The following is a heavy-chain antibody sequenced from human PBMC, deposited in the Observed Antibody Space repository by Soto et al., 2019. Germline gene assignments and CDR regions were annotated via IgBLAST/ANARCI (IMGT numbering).Heavy chain of an antibody. D-gene: IGHD6-19*01. CDR2: IYYSVST. CDR3: ASLLGYSSGWPYYDYGMDV. J-gene: IGHJ6*02. V-gene: IGHV4-39*01. CDR1: GGSISSSSYY. Sequence: PSETLSLTCTVSGGSISSSSYYWRWIRQPPGKGLEWIGSIYYSVSTYYNPSLKSRVTISVDTSKHQFSLKLSSVTAADTAVYYCASLLGYSSGWPYYDYGMDVWGQGTTVT.